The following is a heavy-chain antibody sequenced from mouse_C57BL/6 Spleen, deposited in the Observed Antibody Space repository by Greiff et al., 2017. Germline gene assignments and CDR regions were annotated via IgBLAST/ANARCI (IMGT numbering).Heavy chain of an antibody. V-gene: IGHV1-69*01. CDR1: GYTFTNFW. CDR3: ARQRGNRYSDD. J-gene: IGHJ2*01. D-gene: IGHD2-1*01. CDR2: INPSNSYT. Sequence: QVPLQQSGAVLVMPGASVQLSCKASGYTFTNFWMHWVKQIPGQCLEWIGAINPSNSYTNYNQKFKGKSTLTVDKSSSTAYMQLSSLTSEDSAVYYCARQRGNRYSDDWGQGNTLTVSS.